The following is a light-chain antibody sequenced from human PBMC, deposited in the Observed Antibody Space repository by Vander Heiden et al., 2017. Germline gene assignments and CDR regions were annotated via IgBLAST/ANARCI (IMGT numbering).Light chain of an antibody. Sequence: EIVLTQSPATLSLSPGERATLSCRASQSVSSYLAWYQQKPGQAPRLLIYDASNRATGIPARFSGSGYGTDFTLTISSLELEDFAVYYCQQRSNGPPRYTFGQGTKLEIK. V-gene: IGKV3-11*01. CDR1: QSVSSY. CDR2: DAS. CDR3: QQRSNGPPRYT. J-gene: IGKJ2*01.